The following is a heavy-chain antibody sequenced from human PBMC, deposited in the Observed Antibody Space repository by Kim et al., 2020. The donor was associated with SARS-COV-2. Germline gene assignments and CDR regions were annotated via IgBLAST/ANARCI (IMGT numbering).Heavy chain of an antibody. CDR3: ARDRERFLEWLFEY. J-gene: IGHJ4*02. Sequence: DSVKGRFTISRDNSKNTLYLQMNSLRAEDTAVYYCARDRERFLEWLFEYWGQGTLVTVSS. D-gene: IGHD3-3*01. V-gene: IGHV3-23*01.